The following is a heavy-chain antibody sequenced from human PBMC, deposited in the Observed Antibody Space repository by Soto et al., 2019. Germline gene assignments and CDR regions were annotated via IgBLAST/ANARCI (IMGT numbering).Heavy chain of an antibody. Sequence: QVQLVQSGAEVKKPGSSVKVSCEASGGTFSRYTISWVRQAPGQGLEWMGRIVPLVDITNYAQKFQGRVTITADKSASTVYMELRGLRSEDTAINYCARDLDSGYDWIVGYWGQGTLVTVSS. CDR2: IVPLVDIT. CDR3: ARDLDSGYDWIVGY. CDR1: GGTFSRYT. J-gene: IGHJ4*02. V-gene: IGHV1-69*08. D-gene: IGHD5-12*01.